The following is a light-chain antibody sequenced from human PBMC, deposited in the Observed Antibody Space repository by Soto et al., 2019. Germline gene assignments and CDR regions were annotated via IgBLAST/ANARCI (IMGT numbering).Light chain of an antibody. J-gene: IGKJ1*01. CDR1: QSVSSY. CDR2: AAS. CDR3: QQYNNWPRT. Sequence: EIVLTQSPATLSLSPGERATLSCRASQSVSSYLAWYQQKPGQAPRLLIYAASTRATGFPPRFSGGGSGTEFTLTISSLQSEDFAVYSCQQYNNWPRTFGQGTKVDI. V-gene: IGKV3-15*01.